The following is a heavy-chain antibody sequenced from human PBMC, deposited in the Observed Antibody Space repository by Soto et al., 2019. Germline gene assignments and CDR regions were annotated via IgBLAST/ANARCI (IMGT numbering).Heavy chain of an antibody. V-gene: IGHV1-2*02. J-gene: IGHJ5*02. D-gene: IGHD2-8*02. CDR3: AKGPRPGTAKEPP. Sequence: QAQLIQSESELKKPGAAVKVSCKASGYSFTAYYIHWVRQAPGQGLEWMGWINPNTGGSNSAQKFQGRVTLTRDTSINTAYMELTRLTSDDTAVYYCAKGPRPGTAKEPPWGQGTLVTVSS. CDR2: INPNTGGS. CDR1: GYSFTAYY.